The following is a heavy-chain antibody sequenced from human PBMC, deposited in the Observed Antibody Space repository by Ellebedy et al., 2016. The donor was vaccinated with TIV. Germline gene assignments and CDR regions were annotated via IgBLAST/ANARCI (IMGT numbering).Heavy chain of an antibody. Sequence: GESLKISXAASGFTFDDYAMHWVRQAPGKGLEWVSAISGSGGSKYYADSVKGRFTISRDNSKNMLYLQMNSLRAEDTAVYYCARGRRYSDSSGYFLDYWGRGALVTVSS. D-gene: IGHD3-22*01. CDR2: ISGSGGSK. J-gene: IGHJ4*02. CDR1: GFTFDDYA. V-gene: IGHV3-23*01. CDR3: ARGRRYSDSSGYFLDY.